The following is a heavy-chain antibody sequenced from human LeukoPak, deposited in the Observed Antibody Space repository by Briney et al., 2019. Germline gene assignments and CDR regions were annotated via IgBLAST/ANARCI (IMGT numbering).Heavy chain of an antibody. Sequence: GTSLRLSCAASGFPFSGYGMHWVRQAPGKGLEWVAVIWYDGSNKYFADSVKDRFTISRDNSKNTLYLQMNSLRAEDTAVYYCAKQAMAYYFDYWGQGTLVTVSS. CDR3: AKQAMAYYFDY. D-gene: IGHD5-18*01. V-gene: IGHV3-33*06. CDR2: IWYDGSNK. J-gene: IGHJ4*02. CDR1: GFPFSGYG.